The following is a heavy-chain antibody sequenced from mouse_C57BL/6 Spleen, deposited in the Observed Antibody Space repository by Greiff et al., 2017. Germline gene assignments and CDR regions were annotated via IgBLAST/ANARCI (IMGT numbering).Heavy chain of an antibody. V-gene: IGHV1-50*01. D-gene: IGHD2-1*01. Sequence: VQLQQPGAELVKPGASVKLSCKASGYTFTSYWMQWVKQRPGQGLEWIGEIDPSDSYTNYNQKFKDKATLTVDTSSSTAYMQLSILTAEASAVYYCASGRLLGFDYWGQGTTLTVSS. CDR3: ASGRLLGFDY. CDR2: IDPSDSYT. CDR1: GYTFTSYW. J-gene: IGHJ2*01.